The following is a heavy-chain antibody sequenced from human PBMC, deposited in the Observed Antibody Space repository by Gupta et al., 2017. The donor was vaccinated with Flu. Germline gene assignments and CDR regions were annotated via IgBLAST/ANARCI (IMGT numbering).Heavy chain of an antibody. D-gene: IGHD2-21*01. CDR2: IIPIFGTA. J-gene: IGHJ6*02. V-gene: IGHV1-69*06. CDR1: SSYA. Sequence: SSYAISWVRQAPGQGLEWMGGIIPIFGTANYAQKFKGRVTITADKSTSTAYMELSSLRSEDTAVYYCGRGIGSVTYGMDVWGQGTTVTV. CDR3: GRGIGSVTYGMDV.